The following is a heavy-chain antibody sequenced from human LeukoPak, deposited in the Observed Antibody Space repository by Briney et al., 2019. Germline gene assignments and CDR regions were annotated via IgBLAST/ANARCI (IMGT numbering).Heavy chain of an antibody. CDR3: ARASHDSSGYYLLAY. D-gene: IGHD3-22*01. V-gene: IGHV1-46*01. J-gene: IGHJ4*02. CDR2: INPSGGST. Sequence: ASVKVSYKASGYTFTSYYMHWVRQAPGQGLEWMGIINPSGGSTSYAQKFQGRVTMTRDTSTSTVYMELSSLRSEDTAVYYCARASHDSSGYYLLAYWGQGTLVTVSS. CDR1: GYTFTSYY.